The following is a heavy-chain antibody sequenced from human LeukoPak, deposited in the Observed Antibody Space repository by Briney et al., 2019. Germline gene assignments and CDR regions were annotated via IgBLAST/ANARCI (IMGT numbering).Heavy chain of an antibody. D-gene: IGHD2-15*01. CDR3: ARGVRYCSGGSCSA. CDR2: IYSGGST. J-gene: IGHJ5*02. V-gene: IGHV3-53*04. Sequence: GGSLRLSCAASGFTVSSNYMSWVRQAPGKGLEWVSVIYSGGSTYYADSVKGRFTISRHNSKNTLYLQMSSLRAEDTAVYYCARGVRYCSGGSCSAWGQGTLVTVSS. CDR1: GFTVSSNY.